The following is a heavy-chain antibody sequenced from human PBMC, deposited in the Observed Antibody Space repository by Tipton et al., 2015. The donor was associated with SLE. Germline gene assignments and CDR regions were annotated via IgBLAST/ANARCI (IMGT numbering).Heavy chain of an antibody. J-gene: IGHJ3*02. D-gene: IGHD1-26*01. Sequence: TLSLTCAVYGGSFSGYYWSWIRQPPGKGLEWIGEINHSGSTNYNPSLKSRVTISVDTSKNQFSLKLSSVTAADTAVYYCARCGKGAFDIWGQGTMVTVSS. CDR3: ARCGKGAFDI. V-gene: IGHV4-34*01. CDR2: INHSGST. CDR1: GGSFSGYY.